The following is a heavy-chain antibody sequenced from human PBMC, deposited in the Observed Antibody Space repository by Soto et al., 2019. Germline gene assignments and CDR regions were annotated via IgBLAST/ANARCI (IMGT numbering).Heavy chain of an antibody. Sequence: EVQLVESGGGLVQPGGSLRLSCAASGFTVSNYYMSWVRQAPGKGLEWVSIIYSGGSTYYADSVKGRFTISRDNSKNMLYLQMNSLRAEDTAVYYCAKIRTGSYYYWGQGTLVTVSS. CDR3: AKIRTGSYYY. J-gene: IGHJ4*02. CDR2: IYSGGST. V-gene: IGHV3-66*01. CDR1: GFTVSNYY. D-gene: IGHD1-26*01.